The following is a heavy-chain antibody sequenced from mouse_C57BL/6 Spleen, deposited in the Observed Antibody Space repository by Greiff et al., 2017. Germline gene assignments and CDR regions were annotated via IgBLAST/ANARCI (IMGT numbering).Heavy chain of an antibody. CDR3: ARWTCSAMDY. CDR1: GYAFSGYW. V-gene: IGHV1-80*01. CDR2: IYPGDGDT. J-gene: IGHJ4*01. Sequence: QVQLQQSGAELVKPGASVKLSCKASGYAFSGYWMNWVKQRPGQGLEWIGQIYPGDGDTNYNWKFQGKATLTADKSSSTAYMQLSSLTSEDSAVYFCARWTCSAMDYWGQGTSVTVSS.